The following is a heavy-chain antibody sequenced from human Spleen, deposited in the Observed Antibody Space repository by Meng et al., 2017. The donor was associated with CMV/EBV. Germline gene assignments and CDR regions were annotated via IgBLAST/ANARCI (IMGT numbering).Heavy chain of an antibody. CDR2: INPNSGGT. D-gene: IGHD6-19*01. V-gene: IGHV1-2*02. J-gene: IGHJ4*02. Sequence: ASVKVSCKASGYTFTGYYMHWVRQAPGQGLEWMGWINPNSGGTNYAQKFQGRVTMTRDTSISTAYMELSRLRSDDTAVYFCARTLRIALPGNHFDFWGQGTLVTVSS. CDR1: GYTFTGYY. CDR3: ARTLRIALPGNHFDF.